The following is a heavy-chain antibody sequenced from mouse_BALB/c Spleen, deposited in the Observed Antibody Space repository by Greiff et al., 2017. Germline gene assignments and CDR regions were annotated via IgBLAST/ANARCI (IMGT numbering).Heavy chain of an antibody. CDR3: ARHHYYGSSSYAMDY. CDR1: GFTFSSYA. V-gene: IGHV5-6-5*01. D-gene: IGHD1-1*01. Sequence: EVQVVESGGGLVKPGGSLKLSCAASGFTFSSYAMSWVRQTPEKRLEWVASISSGGSTYYPDSVKGRFTISRDNARNILYLQMSSLRSEDTAMYYCARHHYYGSSSYAMDYWGQGTSVTVSS. CDR2: ISSGGST. J-gene: IGHJ4*01.